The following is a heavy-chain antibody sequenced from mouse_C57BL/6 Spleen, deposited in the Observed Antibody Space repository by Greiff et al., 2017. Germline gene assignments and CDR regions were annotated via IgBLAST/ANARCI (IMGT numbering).Heavy chain of an antibody. V-gene: IGHV1-39*01. Sequence: EVQLQQSGPELVQPGASVTISCKASGYSFTDYNMNWVQQSNGKSLEWIGVINPNYGTTSYNQKFKGKATLTVDQASSTAYMHLNSLTSEDYAVYYCARQNYYGSRGDYFDYWGQGTTLTVSS. D-gene: IGHD1-1*01. CDR3: ARQNYYGSRGDYFDY. CDR1: GYSFTDYN. CDR2: INPNYGTT. J-gene: IGHJ2*01.